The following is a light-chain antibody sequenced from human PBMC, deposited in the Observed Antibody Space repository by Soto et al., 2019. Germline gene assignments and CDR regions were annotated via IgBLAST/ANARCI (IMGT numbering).Light chain of an antibody. Sequence: LTQPASVSGSPGQSITISCAGTRDDIGAYDYVSWYQQHPGNAPKLLVYEVTNRPSGVSDRFSGSKSGNTASLTISGLQAEDEADYYCNSYTNSSAVVFGGRTKFTV. V-gene: IGLV2-14*01. J-gene: IGLJ2*01. CDR2: EVT. CDR1: RDDIGAYDY. CDR3: NSYTNSSAVV.